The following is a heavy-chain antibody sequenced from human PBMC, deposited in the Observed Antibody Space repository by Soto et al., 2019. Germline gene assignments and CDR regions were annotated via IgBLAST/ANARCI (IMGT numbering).Heavy chain of an antibody. J-gene: IGHJ4*02. CDR1: GFTFDDYA. CDR2: ISWNSGII. Sequence: ESGGGLVQPGRSLRLSCAASGFTFDDYAMHWVRQAPGKGLAWVSGISWNSGIIDYADSVKGRFTISRDNAKNSLYLQMNSLRAEDTALYYCAKGYSYGVLEPLGYWGQGTLVTVSS. CDR3: AKGYSYGVLEPLGY. V-gene: IGHV3-9*01. D-gene: IGHD5-18*01.